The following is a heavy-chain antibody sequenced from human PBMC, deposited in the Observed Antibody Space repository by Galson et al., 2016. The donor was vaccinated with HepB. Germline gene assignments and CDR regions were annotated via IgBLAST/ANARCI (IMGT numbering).Heavy chain of an antibody. CDR3: AKISLVRYNSGWGGSFDI. V-gene: IGHV3-23*01. J-gene: IGHJ3*02. Sequence: SLRLSCAASGFSISIYSMHWVRQAPGKGLEWVSAIRGSGTGTSYPETVKGRFTITRDNSKNTLYLQMNSRRAEDAAVYYCAKISLVRYNSGWGGSFDISGRGTMVTVSS. D-gene: IGHD6-19*01. CDR1: GFSISIYS. CDR2: IRGSGTGT.